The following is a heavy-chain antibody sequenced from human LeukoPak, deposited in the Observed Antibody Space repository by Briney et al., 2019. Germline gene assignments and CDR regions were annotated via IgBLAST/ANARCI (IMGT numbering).Heavy chain of an antibody. CDR1: GFTFSDYY. CDR3: ARVNSGSYYAFDI. V-gene: IGHV4-30-4*08. CDR2: IYYSGST. D-gene: IGHD1-26*01. Sequence: LRLSCASSGFTFSDYYMNWIRQPPGKGLEWTGYIYYSGSTYYNPSLKSRVTTSVDTSKNQFSLKLSSVTAADTAVYYCARVNSGSYYAFDIWGQGTMVTVSS. J-gene: IGHJ3*02.